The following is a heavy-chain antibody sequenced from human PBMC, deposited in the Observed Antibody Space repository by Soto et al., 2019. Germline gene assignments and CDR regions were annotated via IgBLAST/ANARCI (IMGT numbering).Heavy chain of an antibody. Sequence: QVQIQQWGAGLLKPSEPLSLTCAVSGESFSGYWSWIRQPPGKGLEWIGEINHGGVTVYNPSLKNPLSKTGNTSKGQLSPRPNPWNAADHGVHYCARHRSGAYDFDYWGQGTLVTVSS. D-gene: IGHD5-12*01. CDR1: GESFSGY. V-gene: IGHV4-34*01. CDR3: ARHRSGAYDFDY. CDR2: INHGGVT. J-gene: IGHJ4*02.